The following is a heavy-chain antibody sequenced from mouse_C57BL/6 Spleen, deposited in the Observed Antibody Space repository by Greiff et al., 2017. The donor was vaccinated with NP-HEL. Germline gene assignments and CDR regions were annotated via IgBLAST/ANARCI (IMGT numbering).Heavy chain of an antibody. CDR3: ARPEGD. CDR2: IHPSSGST. Sequence: QVQLQQPGAELVKPGASVKLSCKASGYTFTSYWMHWVKQRPGQGLEWIGMIHPSSGSTNYNEKFKGKATLTVDKSSSPAYMQRSSRTAEDSADYYGARPEGDWGQGTTLTVSA. J-gene: IGHJ2*01. CDR1: GYTFTSYW. V-gene: IGHV1-64*01. D-gene: IGHD3-3*01.